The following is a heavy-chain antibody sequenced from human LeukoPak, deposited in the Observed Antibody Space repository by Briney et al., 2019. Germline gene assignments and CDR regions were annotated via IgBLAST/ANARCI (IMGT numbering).Heavy chain of an antibody. CDR1: GGSISNYW. J-gene: IGHJ4*02. Sequence: SETLSLTCTVSGGSISNYWWSWIRQPPGKGLEWIGYVFDSGSTNYNPSLKSRVAISVDTSKKQFSLKVSSVTAADTAVYYCARGYSSSWNYLDYWGQGTLVTVSS. CDR2: VFDSGST. D-gene: IGHD6-13*01. CDR3: ARGYSSSWNYLDY. V-gene: IGHV4-59*01.